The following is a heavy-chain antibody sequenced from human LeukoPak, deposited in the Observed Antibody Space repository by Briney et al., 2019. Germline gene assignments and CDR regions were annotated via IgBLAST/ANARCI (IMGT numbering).Heavy chain of an antibody. CDR2: ISSSSSYI. Sequence: GGSLRLSCAASGFTFSSYSMNWVRQAPGKGLEWVSSISSSSSYIYYADSVKGRFTISRDNSKNTLYLQMNTLRAEDTAVYYCATGNRWLQLWTEDYWGQGTLVTVSS. CDR1: GFTFSSYS. D-gene: IGHD5-24*01. CDR3: ATGNRWLQLWTEDY. J-gene: IGHJ4*02. V-gene: IGHV3-21*01.